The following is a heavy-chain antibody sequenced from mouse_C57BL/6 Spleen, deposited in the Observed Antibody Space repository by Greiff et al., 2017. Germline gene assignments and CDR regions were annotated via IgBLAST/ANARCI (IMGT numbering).Heavy chain of an antibody. CDR1: GYTFTEYT. CDR2: FYPGSGSI. J-gene: IGHJ3*01. D-gene: IGHD2-12*01. Sequence: VQGVESGAELVKPGASVKLSCKASGYTFTEYTIHWVKQRSGQGLEWIGWFYPGSGSIKYNEKFKDKATLTADKSSSTVYMELSRLTSEDSAVYFCARHEGGGYYTAWFAYWGQGTLVTVSA. CDR3: ARHEGGGYYTAWFAY. V-gene: IGHV1-62-2*01.